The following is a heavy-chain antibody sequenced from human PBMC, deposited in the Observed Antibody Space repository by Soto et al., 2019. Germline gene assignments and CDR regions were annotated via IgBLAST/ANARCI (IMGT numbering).Heavy chain of an antibody. CDR3: AKDRRAGTYFYYGMDV. CDR1: GFTFSSYG. D-gene: IGHD6-19*01. CDR2: ISYDGSNK. Sequence: QVQLVESGGGVVQPGRSLRLSCAASGFTFSSYGMHWFRQARGKGLEWVAVISYDGSNKYYADSVKGRFTISRDNSKNTLYLQMNSLRAEDTAVYYCAKDRRAGTYFYYGMDVWGQGTTVTVSS. J-gene: IGHJ6*02. V-gene: IGHV3-30*18.